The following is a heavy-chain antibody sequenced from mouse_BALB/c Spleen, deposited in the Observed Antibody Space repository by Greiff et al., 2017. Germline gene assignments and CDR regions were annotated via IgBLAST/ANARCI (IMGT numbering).Heavy chain of an antibody. CDR3: ARDAVTTATSWFAY. CDR1: GFTFSDFY. CDR2: SRNKANDYTT. V-gene: IGHV7-1*02. D-gene: IGHD1-2*01. Sequence: EVKLVESGGGLVQPGGSLRLSCATSGFTFSDFYMEWVRQPPGKRLEWIAASRNKANDYTTEYSASVKGRFIVSRDTSQSILYLQMNALRAEDTAIYYCARDAVTTATSWFAYWGQGTLVTVSA. J-gene: IGHJ3*01.